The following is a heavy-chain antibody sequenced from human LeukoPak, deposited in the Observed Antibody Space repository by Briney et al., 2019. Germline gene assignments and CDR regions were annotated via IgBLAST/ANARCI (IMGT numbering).Heavy chain of an antibody. CDR2: MNPNSGNT. J-gene: IGHJ5*02. CDR1: GYTFTSYV. D-gene: IGHD3-3*01. CDR3: ARGMYYDFWSGYSKSNWFDP. V-gene: IGHV1-8*01. Sequence: ASVKVSCKASGYTFTSYVINWVRQATGQGLEWMGWMNPNSGNTGYAQKFQGRVTMTRNTSISTAYMELSSLRSEDTAVYYCARGMYYDFWSGYSKSNWFDPWGQGTLVTVSS.